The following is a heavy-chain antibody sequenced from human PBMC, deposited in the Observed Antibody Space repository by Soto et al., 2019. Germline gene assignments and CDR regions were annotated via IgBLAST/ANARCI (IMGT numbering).Heavy chain of an antibody. J-gene: IGHJ4*02. CDR1: GFTFSNYA. CDR3: AKSQPREDHYYHSTGYSH. V-gene: IGHV3-23*01. Sequence: PGGSLRRSCSVSGFTFSNYAMTWVRQAPGKGLECVATIDGGGWATYYAASVGGRFTISRDNSVETLFLQMSSLGDEDTATYYLAKSQPREDHYYHSTGYSHWGQGTRVNVSS. CDR2: IDGGGWAT. D-gene: IGHD3-22*01.